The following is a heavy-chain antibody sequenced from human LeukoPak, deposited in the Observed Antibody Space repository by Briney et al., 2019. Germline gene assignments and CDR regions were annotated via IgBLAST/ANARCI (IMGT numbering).Heavy chain of an antibody. Sequence: RSLRLSCAASGFTFSSYAMSWVRQAPGKGLEWVSAISGSGGSTYYADSVKGRFTISRDNSKNTLYLQMNSLRAEDTAVYYCANTIAAAGYYFDYWGQGTLVTVSS. CDR1: GFTFSSYA. D-gene: IGHD6-13*01. J-gene: IGHJ4*02. CDR2: ISGSGGST. V-gene: IGHV3-23*01. CDR3: ANTIAAAGYYFDY.